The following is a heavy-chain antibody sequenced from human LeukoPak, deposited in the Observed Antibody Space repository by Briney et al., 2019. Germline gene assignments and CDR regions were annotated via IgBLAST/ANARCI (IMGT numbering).Heavy chain of an antibody. CDR3: ARLRYYYGSGSYYNPRYYYYMDV. D-gene: IGHD3-10*01. CDR1: GGSISSYY. V-gene: IGHV4-59*01. CDR2: VYYSGST. Sequence: PSETLSLTCTVSGGSISSYYWSWIRQPPGKGLEWIGYVYYSGSTNYNPSLKSRVTISVDTSKNQFSLKLSSVTAADTAVYYCARLRYYYGSGSYYNPRYYYYMDVWGKGTTVTISS. J-gene: IGHJ6*03.